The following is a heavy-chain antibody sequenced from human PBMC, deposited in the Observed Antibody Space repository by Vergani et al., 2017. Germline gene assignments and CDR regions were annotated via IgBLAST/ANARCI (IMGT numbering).Heavy chain of an antibody. CDR2: IKQDGSEK. CDR3: AKGGVDY. CDR1: GVSVTDYN. Sequence: AQLQESGPGLVKPSETLSLTCHVFGVSVTDYNCNWIRQAPGKGLEWVANIKQDGSEKYYVDSVKGRFTISRDNSKNTLYLQMNSLRAEDTAVYYCAKGGVDYWGQGTLVTVSS. V-gene: IGHV3-7*01. J-gene: IGHJ4*02. D-gene: IGHD3-16*01.